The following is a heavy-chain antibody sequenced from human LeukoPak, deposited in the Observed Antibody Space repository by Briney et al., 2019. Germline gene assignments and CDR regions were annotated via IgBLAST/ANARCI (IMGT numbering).Heavy chain of an antibody. Sequence: GGSLRLSCAASGFTFSSYWMTWVRQTPGKGLEWVANIKQDGSEEYYVDSVKGRFTISRDNAKNSLYLQMNSLRAEDTAVYYCARGPKRGVPTAAPQGPHDGFDFWGQGTMVTVSS. CDR3: ARGPKRGVPTAAPQGPHDGFDF. J-gene: IGHJ3*01. CDR2: IKQDGSEE. V-gene: IGHV3-7*03. D-gene: IGHD2-15*01. CDR1: GFTFSSYW.